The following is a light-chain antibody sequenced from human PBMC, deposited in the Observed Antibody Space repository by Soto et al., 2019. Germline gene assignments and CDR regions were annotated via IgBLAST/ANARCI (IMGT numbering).Light chain of an antibody. J-gene: IGKJ1*01. CDR1: QSVSNNY. Sequence: EIVLTQSPDTLSLSPGERATVSCRASQSVSNNYLAWYQQKPGQAPRLLIYGASSRATGIPDRFSGSGSGTDFTLTISRLEPEDFAVYYCQQYASSPPTFGQGTKVDI. CDR2: GAS. V-gene: IGKV3-20*01. CDR3: QQYASSPPT.